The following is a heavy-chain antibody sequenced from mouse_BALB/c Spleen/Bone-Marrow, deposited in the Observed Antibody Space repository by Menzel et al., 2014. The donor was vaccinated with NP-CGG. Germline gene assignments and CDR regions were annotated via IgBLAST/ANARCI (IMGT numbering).Heavy chain of an antibody. CDR3: ARDENVGIYWYFDV. J-gene: IGHJ1*01. Sequence: EVHLVESGGGLVQPGDSLRLSCATSGFTFTDYYMSWVRQPPGKALEWLGFIRNKAKGYTTEYSASVKGRFTISRDNSQRILYLQMNTLRPEDSAAYYCARDENVGIYWYFDVWGAGTTVIVSS. CDR1: GFTFTDYY. CDR2: IRNKAKGYTT. V-gene: IGHV7-3*02.